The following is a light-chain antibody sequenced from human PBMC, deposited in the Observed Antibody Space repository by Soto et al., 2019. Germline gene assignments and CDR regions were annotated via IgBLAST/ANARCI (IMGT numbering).Light chain of an antibody. CDR3: QQYHNWPRT. J-gene: IGKJ1*01. V-gene: IGKV3D-15*01. CDR1: QSVRDC. Sequence: EIVLTQSPATLSLSPGERATLSCRASQSVRDCLAWYQQKPGQAPRLLIYDASTRATGIPARFSGSGSGTEFSLTITSLQSEDFAAYYCQQYHNWPRTFGQGTKVDIK. CDR2: DAS.